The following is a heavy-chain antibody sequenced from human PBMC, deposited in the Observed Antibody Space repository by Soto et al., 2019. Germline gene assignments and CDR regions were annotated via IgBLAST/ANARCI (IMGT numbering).Heavy chain of an antibody. CDR1: SDSSSSYK. V-gene: IGHV4-59*08. J-gene: IGHJ6*02. Sequence: QVQLQESGPGLVKPSETLSLTCTVSSDSSSSYKWSWIRQTPGKGLEWIGYIDNNGGTSYNPSLRSRVTISIDPSTNQFSLKLISLKLNSVTDADTAVYYCVRQGFGALHGLVDVWGQGTTVTVSS. D-gene: IGHD3-10*01. CDR3: VRQGFGALHGLVDV. CDR2: IDNNGGT.